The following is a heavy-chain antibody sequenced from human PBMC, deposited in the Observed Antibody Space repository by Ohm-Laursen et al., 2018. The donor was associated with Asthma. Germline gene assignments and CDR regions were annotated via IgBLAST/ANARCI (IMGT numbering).Heavy chain of an antibody. CDR1: GFTFSSYA. D-gene: IGHD6-13*01. V-gene: IGHV3-48*02. Sequence: LSLTCAASGFTFSSYALNWVRQAPGKGLDWVSYINGDSKSIHYGDSVRGRFTISRDNAKNSLYLQMNNPRDEDTAVYYCARADSSNWDFDYWGPGTQVTASS. CDR3: ARADSSNWDFDY. J-gene: IGHJ4*02. CDR2: INGDSKSI.